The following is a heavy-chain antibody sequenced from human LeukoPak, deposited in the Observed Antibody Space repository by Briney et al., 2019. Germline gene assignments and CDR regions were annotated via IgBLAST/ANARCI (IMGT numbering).Heavy chain of an antibody. D-gene: IGHD3-16*01. CDR3: AKWGEIGDY. V-gene: IGHV3-23*01. CDR2: ISGSGDST. J-gene: IGHJ4*02. CDR1: GFTFSSYS. Sequence: PGGSLRLSCAASGFTFSSYSMNWVRQAPGKGLEWVSAISGSGDSTYYADSVKGRFTISRDNSKNTLYLQMNSLRAEDTAVYYCAKWGEIGDYWGQGTLVIVSS.